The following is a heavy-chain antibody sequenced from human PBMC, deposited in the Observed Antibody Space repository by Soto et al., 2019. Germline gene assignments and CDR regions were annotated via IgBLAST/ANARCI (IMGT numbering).Heavy chain of an antibody. Sequence: GGSLRLSCAASGFTFINYSMNWVRQAPGRGLEWVSYIDSSSSVIYYTDSVKGRFTISRDNARNSLYLQMNSLRDEDTALYYCARASATGFGYWGQGTLVTVSS. D-gene: IGHD1-26*01. CDR2: IDSSSSVI. CDR1: GFTFINYS. V-gene: IGHV3-48*02. CDR3: ARASATGFGY. J-gene: IGHJ4*02.